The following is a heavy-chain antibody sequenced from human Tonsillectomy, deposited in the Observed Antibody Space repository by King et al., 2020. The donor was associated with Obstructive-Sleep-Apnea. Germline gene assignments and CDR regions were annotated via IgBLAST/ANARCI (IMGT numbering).Heavy chain of an antibody. D-gene: IGHD5-18*01. Sequence: VQLVESGGGLVQPGGSLRLSCAASGFTFSSYDMHWVRQATGKSLEWVSAIGTAGDPYYPGSVKGRFTISRENAKNSLYLQMNSLRAGDTAVYYCARATRGIQLWLDYWGQGTLVTVSS. CDR2: IGTAGDP. CDR3: ARATRGIQLWLDY. V-gene: IGHV3-13*05. J-gene: IGHJ4*02. CDR1: GFTFSSYD.